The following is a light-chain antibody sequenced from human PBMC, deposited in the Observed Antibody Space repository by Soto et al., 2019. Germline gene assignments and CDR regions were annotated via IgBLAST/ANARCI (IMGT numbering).Light chain of an antibody. CDR1: QSVSSK. CDR3: PQYNNCPLT. Sequence: EIVMTQSPVTLSVSPGERATLSCRASQSVSSKLAWYQQKRGQAPRLLIHGASTRATGIPARFSGSGSGTDFILTITILQSEDFALSYCPQYNNCPLTFSGGTKVEIK. J-gene: IGKJ4*01. V-gene: IGKV3-15*01. CDR2: GAS.